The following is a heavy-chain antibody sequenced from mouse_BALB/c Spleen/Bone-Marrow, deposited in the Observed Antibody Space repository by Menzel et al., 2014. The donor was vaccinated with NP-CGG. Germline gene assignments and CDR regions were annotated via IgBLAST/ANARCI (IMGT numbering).Heavy chain of an antibody. D-gene: IGHD2-10*02. CDR1: GFTFSDFY. CDR3: AREVGYGNYFVY. V-gene: IGHV7-1*02. J-gene: IGHJ3*01. Sequence: EVMLVESGGGLVQPGDSLRLSCATSGFTFSDFYMEWVRQPPGKRLEWIAASRNKAKHYTTEYSASVKGRFIVSRDTSQSSLYLQMNALRAEDSAIYYCAREVGYGNYFVYWGQGTLVTVAA. CDR2: SRNKAKHYTT.